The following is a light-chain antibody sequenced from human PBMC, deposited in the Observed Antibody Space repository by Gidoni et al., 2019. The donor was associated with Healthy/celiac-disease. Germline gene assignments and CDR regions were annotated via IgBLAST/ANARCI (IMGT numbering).Light chain of an antibody. CDR2: GAS. Sequence: DIVMAQSPATLSVSPGERATLSCRARQSVSSDLAWYQQKSGQAPRLLIYGASTRATGIPARFSCSGSGTEFTLTIHSLQSEDFAVYFCQQYNNWPGTFGQGTQVDIK. CDR1: QSVSSD. CDR3: QQYNNWPGT. V-gene: IGKV3-15*01. J-gene: IGKJ1*01.